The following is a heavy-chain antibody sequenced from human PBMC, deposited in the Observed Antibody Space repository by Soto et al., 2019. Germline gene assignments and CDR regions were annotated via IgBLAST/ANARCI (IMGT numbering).Heavy chain of an antibody. J-gene: IGHJ6*02. Sequence: SETLSLTCTVSGGSISSGGYYWSWIRQHPGKGLEWIGYIYYSGSTYYNPSLKSRVTISVDTSKNQFSLKLSSVTAADTAVYYCARDSSYCSGGSCSPGYYYGMDVWGQGTTVTVSS. CDR2: IYYSGST. V-gene: IGHV4-31*03. CDR1: GGSISSGGYY. D-gene: IGHD2-15*01. CDR3: ARDSSYCSGGSCSPGYYYGMDV.